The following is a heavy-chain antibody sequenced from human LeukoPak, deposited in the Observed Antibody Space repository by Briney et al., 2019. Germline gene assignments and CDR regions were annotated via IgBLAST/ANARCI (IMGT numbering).Heavy chain of an antibody. V-gene: IGHV3-9*01. CDR3: AKSSYSSKLSVVLDY. CDR1: GFTFDDYA. D-gene: IGHD5-18*01. J-gene: IGHJ4*02. CDR2: ISWNSGSI. Sequence: PGGSLRLSCAASGFTFDDYAMHWVRQAPGKGLEWVSGISWNSGSIGYADSVKGRFTISRDNPKNSLYLQMNSLRAEDTALYYCAKSSYSSKLSVVLDYWGQGTLVTVSS.